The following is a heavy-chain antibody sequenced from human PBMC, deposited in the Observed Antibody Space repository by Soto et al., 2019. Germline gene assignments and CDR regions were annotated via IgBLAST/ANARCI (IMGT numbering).Heavy chain of an antibody. CDR1: GGSISSYY. Sequence: SETLSLTCTVSGGSISSYYWSLIRQPPGKGLEWIGYIYYSGSTNYNPSLKSRVTISVDTSKNQFSLKLSSVTAADTAVYYCARDLRDLDFWTNYYYGMDVWGQGTTVTVSS. D-gene: IGHD3-3*01. V-gene: IGHV4-59*01. CDR2: IYYSGST. CDR3: ARDLRDLDFWTNYYYGMDV. J-gene: IGHJ6*02.